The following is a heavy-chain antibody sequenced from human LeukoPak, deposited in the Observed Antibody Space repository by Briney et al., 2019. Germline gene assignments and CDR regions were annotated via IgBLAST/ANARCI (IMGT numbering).Heavy chain of an antibody. CDR2: IYHSGNT. J-gene: IGHJ1*01. V-gene: IGHV4-4*02. D-gene: IGHD4-11*01. CDR1: GGSITDRNW. CDR3: VSRSDSWGDWSKYEYFLH. Sequence: SETLSLTCAVSGGSITDRNWWSWVRQTPGKGLEWLGQIYHSGNTRYNPSFRSRVTMSLDKSRNQFSLKLSSVTAADTAVYFCVSRSDSWGDWSKYEYFLHWGQGTLVTVSS.